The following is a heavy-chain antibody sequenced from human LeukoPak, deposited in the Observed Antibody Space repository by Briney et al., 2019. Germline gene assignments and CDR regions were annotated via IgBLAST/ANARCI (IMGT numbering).Heavy chain of an antibody. J-gene: IGHJ4*02. CDR1: GYSFTTYW. CDR3: ARRGAAETLDH. D-gene: IGHD6-13*01. Sequence: GESLKISCQGSGYSFTTYWIAWVRQMPGKGLEWMGIIYPGDSGTRYSPSFQGQVTFSADKSISTAYLQWSSLKASDTGMYYCARRGAAETLDHWGQGTLVTVSS. CDR2: IYPGDSGT. V-gene: IGHV5-51*01.